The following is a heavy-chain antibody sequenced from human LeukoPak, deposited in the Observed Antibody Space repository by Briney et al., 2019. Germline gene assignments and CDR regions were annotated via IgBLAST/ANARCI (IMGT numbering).Heavy chain of an antibody. Sequence: GGSLRLSCAASGFTFSSYAMSWVRQAPGKGLEWVSAISGSVGSTYYADSVKGRFTISRDNSKNTLYLQMNSLRAEETAVYYCAKVRSSGTRRPDDYWGQGTLVTVSS. J-gene: IGHJ4*02. CDR1: GFTFSSYA. D-gene: IGHD3-22*01. CDR2: ISGSVGST. CDR3: AKVRSSGTRRPDDY. V-gene: IGHV3-23*01.